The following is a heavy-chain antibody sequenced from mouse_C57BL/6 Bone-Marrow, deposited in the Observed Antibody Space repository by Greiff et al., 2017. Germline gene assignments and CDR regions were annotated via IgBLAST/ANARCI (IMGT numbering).Heavy chain of an antibody. J-gene: IGHJ2*01. V-gene: IGHV5-6*01. CDR3: ARLITTVAAKGFDY. D-gene: IGHD1-1*01. CDR1: GFTFSSYG. CDR2: ISSGGSYT. Sequence: EVMLVESGGDLVKPGGSLKLSCAASGFTFSSYGMSWVRQTPDKRLEWVATISSGGSYTYYPDSVKGRFTISRDNAKNTLYLQMSSLKSEDTAMYYCARLITTVAAKGFDYWGQGTTLTVSS.